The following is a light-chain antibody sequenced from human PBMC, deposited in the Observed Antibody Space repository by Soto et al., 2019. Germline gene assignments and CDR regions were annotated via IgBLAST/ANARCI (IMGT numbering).Light chain of an antibody. CDR1: QSVSSSY. V-gene: IGKV3-15*01. Sequence: EIVLTQSPGTLSLSPGERATLSSRASQSVSSSYLAWYQQKPGQAPRLLIYDASTRATGIPARFSGSGSGTDFTLTISSLQSEDSAVDYCQQYNNWLTFGGGTKVDIK. J-gene: IGKJ4*01. CDR3: QQYNNWLT. CDR2: DAS.